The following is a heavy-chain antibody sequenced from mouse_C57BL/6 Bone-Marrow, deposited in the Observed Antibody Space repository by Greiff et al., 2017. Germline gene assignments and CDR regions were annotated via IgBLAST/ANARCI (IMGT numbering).Heavy chain of an antibody. CDR3: ARGGGKLWPYDYAMDY. V-gene: IGHV1-66*01. CDR2: IYPGSGNT. CDR1: GYSFTSYY. J-gene: IGHJ4*01. D-gene: IGHD3-1*01. Sequence: QVQLQQSGPELVKPGASVKISCKASGYSFTSYYIHWVKQRPGQGLEWIGWIYPGSGNTKYNEKFKGKATLTVDTSSSTAYMQLSSLTSEDSAVYYGARGGGKLWPYDYAMDYWGQGTSVTVSS.